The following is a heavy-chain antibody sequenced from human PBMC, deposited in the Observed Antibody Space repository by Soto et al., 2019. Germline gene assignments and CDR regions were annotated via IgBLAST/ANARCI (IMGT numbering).Heavy chain of an antibody. CDR2: VSGSGADT. V-gene: IGHV3-23*01. CDR1: GFTFRDYA. J-gene: IGHJ4*02. CDR3: AKTITVAGAFGH. D-gene: IGHD6-19*01. Sequence: SGGSLRLSSADSGFTFRDYAMSWVRQAPGKGLEWVSAVSGSGADTYYADSVKGRFTISRDNSKSTLYLQLKSLRADDTAVYYCAKTITVAGAFGHWGQGTLVTVSS.